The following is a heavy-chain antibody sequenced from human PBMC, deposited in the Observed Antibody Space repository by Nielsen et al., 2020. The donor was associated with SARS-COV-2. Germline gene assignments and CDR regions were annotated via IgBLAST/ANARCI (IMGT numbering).Heavy chain of an antibody. CDR2: ISSSGSTI. V-gene: IGHV3-11*04. CDR3: ARGSIAVARVGAAEYFQH. CDR1: GFTFSDYY. J-gene: IGHJ1*01. Sequence: GGSLRLSCAASGFTFSDYYMSWIRQAPGKGLEWVSYISSSGSTIYYADSVKGRFTISRDNAKNSLYLQMNSLRAEDTAVYYCARGSIAVARVGAAEYFQHWGQGTLVTVSS. D-gene: IGHD6-19*01.